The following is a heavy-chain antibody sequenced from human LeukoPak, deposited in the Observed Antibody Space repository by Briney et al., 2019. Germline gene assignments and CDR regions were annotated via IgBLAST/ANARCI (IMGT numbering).Heavy chain of an antibody. Sequence: PSETLSLXCTVSGGSISSYYWSWIRRPAGKGLEWIGRIYTSGSTNYNPSLKSRVTMSVDTSKNQFSLKLSSVTAADTAVYYCARDDILTGYYPFDYWGQGTLVTVSS. CDR1: GGSISSYY. J-gene: IGHJ4*02. CDR3: ARDDILTGYYPFDY. CDR2: IYTSGST. V-gene: IGHV4-4*07. D-gene: IGHD3-9*01.